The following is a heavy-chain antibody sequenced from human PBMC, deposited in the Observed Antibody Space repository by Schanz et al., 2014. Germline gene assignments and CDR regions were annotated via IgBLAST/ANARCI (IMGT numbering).Heavy chain of an antibody. CDR1: GITFSSHS. CDR3: ARGGFGEVSYFDY. CDR2: ITYNGGTI. J-gene: IGHJ4*02. D-gene: IGHD3-10*01. V-gene: IGHV3-48*01. Sequence: GGSLRLSCAASGITFSSHSFNWVRQAPGKGLEWISYITYNGGTIYYADSVKGRFTISRDNAKNSLYLEMNSLRAEDTAVYYCARGGFGEVSYFDYWGQGTLVTVSS.